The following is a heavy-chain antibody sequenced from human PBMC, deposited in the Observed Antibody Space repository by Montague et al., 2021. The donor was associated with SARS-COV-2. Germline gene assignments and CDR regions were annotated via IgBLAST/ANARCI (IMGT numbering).Heavy chain of an antibody. Sequence: SLRLSCAAFGFTFSSYWMHWVRQAPGKGLVWVSRIKSDGSSTNYSDSVKGRFTISRDNAKNTLYLQMNSLRAEDTAVYYCARGGHYYDSSSYYRSFDYWGQGTLVTVSS. D-gene: IGHD3-22*01. CDR1: GFTFSSYW. CDR2: IKSDGSST. J-gene: IGHJ4*02. CDR3: ARGGHYYDSSSYYRSFDY. V-gene: IGHV3-74*01.